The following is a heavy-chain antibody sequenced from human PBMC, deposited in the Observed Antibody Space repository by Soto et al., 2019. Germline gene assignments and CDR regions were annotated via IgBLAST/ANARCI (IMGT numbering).Heavy chain of an antibody. Sequence: GGSLRLSCAASGFTFSSYAMSWVRQAPGKGLEWVSAISGSGGSTYYADSVKGRFTISRDNSKNTLYLEMNSLRAEDTDVYYCAKASPEPQYYDILTGYYIFDYWGQGTLVTVSS. CDR1: GFTFSSYA. CDR3: AKASPEPQYYDILTGYYIFDY. D-gene: IGHD3-9*01. J-gene: IGHJ4*02. V-gene: IGHV3-23*01. CDR2: ISGSGGST.